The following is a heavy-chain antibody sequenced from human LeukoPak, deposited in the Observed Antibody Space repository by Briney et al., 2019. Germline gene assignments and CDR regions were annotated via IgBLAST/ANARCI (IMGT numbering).Heavy chain of an antibody. CDR2: IYYSGST. D-gene: IGHD3-10*01. Sequence: SETLSLTCTVSGGSISSYYWSWIRQPPGKGLEWIGYIYYSGSTNYNPSLKSRVTISVDTSKNQFSLKLSSVTAADTAVYYCARSSRKGRGAFDIWGQGTMVTVSS. CDR1: GGSISSYY. V-gene: IGHV4-59*08. CDR3: ARSSRKGRGAFDI. J-gene: IGHJ3*02.